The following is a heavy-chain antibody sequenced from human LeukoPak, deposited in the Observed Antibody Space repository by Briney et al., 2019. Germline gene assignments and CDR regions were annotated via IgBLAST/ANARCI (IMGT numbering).Heavy chain of an antibody. D-gene: IGHD6-19*01. CDR2: ISSSSSYI. V-gene: IGHV3-21*01. Sequence: PGGSLRLSCAASGFTVSSNYMSWVRQAPGKGLEWVSSISSSSSYIYYADSVKGRFTISRDNAKNSLYLQMNSLRAEDTAVYYCARAGAVAGSFDYWGQGTLVTVSS. CDR1: GFTVSSNY. CDR3: ARAGAVAGSFDY. J-gene: IGHJ4*02.